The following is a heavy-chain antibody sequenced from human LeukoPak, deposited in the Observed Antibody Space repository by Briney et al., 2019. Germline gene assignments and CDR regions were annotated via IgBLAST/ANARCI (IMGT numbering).Heavy chain of an antibody. D-gene: IGHD3-22*01. CDR3: ARGLSSGYYSYSFDY. CDR2: INHSGST. V-gene: IGHV4-34*01. J-gene: IGHJ4*02. Sequence: SETLSLTCAVYGGSFSGYNWSWIRQPPGKGLEWIGEINHSGSTNYNPSLKSRVTISVDTSKNQFSLKLSSVTAADTAVYYCARGLSSGYYSYSFDYWGQGTLVTVSS. CDR1: GGSFSGYN.